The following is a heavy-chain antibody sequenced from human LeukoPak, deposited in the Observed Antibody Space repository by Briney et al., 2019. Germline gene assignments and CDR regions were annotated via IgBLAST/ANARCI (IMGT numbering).Heavy chain of an antibody. CDR3: ARESYDSSGYYLFDY. J-gene: IGHJ4*02. V-gene: IGHV1-18*01. CDR2: ISAYNGNT. Sequence: ASVKVSCKASGGTFSSYAISWVRQAPGQGLEWMGWISAYNGNTNYAQKLQGRVTMTTDTSTSTAYMELRSLRSDDTAVYYCARESYDSSGYYLFDYWGQGTLVTVSS. D-gene: IGHD3-22*01. CDR1: GGTFSSYA.